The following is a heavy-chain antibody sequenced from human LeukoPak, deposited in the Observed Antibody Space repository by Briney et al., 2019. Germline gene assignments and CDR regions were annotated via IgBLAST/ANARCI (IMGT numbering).Heavy chain of an antibody. CDR3: ARSPFVGYMYYYGPGSNWFDP. V-gene: IGHV4-61*02. J-gene: IGHJ5*02. Sequence: SQTLSLTCTVSGGSISSGSYYWSWIRQPAGKGLEWIGRIYTSGSTNYNPSLKSRVTISVDTSKNQFSLKLSSVTAADTAVYYCARSPFVGYMYYYGPGSNWFDPWGQGTLVTVSS. CDR2: IYTSGST. CDR1: GGSISSGSYY. D-gene: IGHD3-10*01.